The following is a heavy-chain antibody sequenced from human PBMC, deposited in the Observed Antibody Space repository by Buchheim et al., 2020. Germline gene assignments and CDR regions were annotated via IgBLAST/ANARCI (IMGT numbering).Heavy chain of an antibody. V-gene: IGHV4-59*01. CDR1: GGSISSYY. CDR2: IYYSGST. J-gene: IGHJ4*02. D-gene: IGHD4-17*01. Sequence: QVQLQESGPGLVKPSETLSLTCTVSGGSISSYYWSWIRQPPGKGLEWIGYIYYSGSTNYNPPLKSRVTISVDTSKNPFSPKLSAVTAADTAVYYCARGRDYGDYPPTFDYWGQGTL. CDR3: ARGRDYGDYPPTFDY.